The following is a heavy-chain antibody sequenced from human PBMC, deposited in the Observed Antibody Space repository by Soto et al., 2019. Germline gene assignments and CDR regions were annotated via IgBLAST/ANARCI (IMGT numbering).Heavy chain of an antibody. CDR3: ARDPQSRIEVRALFDY. V-gene: IGHV3-11*06. J-gene: IGHJ4*02. CDR1: GFTFGDSY. Sequence: VGSLILSGAGSGFTFGDSYMSWIRQAPGKGLEWLSYISPGSRYPAYADSVKGRFTISRDNSKNTLYLQMNSLRAEDTAVYYCARDPQSRIEVRALFDYWGQGTLVTVSS. CDR2: ISPGSRYP. D-gene: IGHD3-10*01.